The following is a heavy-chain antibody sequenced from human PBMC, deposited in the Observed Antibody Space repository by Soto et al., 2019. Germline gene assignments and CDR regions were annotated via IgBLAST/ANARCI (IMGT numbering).Heavy chain of an antibody. CDR1: GGTFSSYS. J-gene: IGHJ4*02. D-gene: IGHD6-25*01. CDR3: VGGYNSRLDY. Sequence: QVQLVQSGAEVKKPGSSVKVSCKASGGTFSSYSISWVRQAPGRGLEWMGRILPILSVVNYAQNFQGRVTITADRSTGTAYMELSSLKSDDTAVYYCVGGYNSRLDYWGQGTLVTVSS. CDR2: ILPILSVV. V-gene: IGHV1-69*02.